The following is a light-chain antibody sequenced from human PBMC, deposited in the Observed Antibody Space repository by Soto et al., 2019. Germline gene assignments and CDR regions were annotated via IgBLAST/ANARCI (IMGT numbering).Light chain of an antibody. J-gene: IGLJ2*01. Sequence: QPVLTQPPSASASLGGSVTLTCTLSSGYSNYKVDWYQQRPGKGPRFVMRVGTGGIVGSKGDGIPDRFSVLGSGLNRYLTIKNIQEEDESDYHCGADHGSGINFVVVFGGGTKLTVL. CDR3: GADHGSGINFVVV. CDR1: SGYSNYK. CDR2: VGTGGIVG. V-gene: IGLV9-49*01.